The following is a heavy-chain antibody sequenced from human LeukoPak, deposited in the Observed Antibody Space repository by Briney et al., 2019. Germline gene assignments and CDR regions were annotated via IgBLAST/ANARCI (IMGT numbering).Heavy chain of an antibody. CDR3: AKGGSYYEDYFDY. V-gene: IGHV3-23*01. J-gene: IGHJ4*02. D-gene: IGHD3-22*01. CDR1: GFTFSSYA. Sequence: GGSLRLSCAASGFTFSSYAMSWVRQAPGKGLEWVSAISGSGGSAYYADSVKGRFTISRDNSKNTLYLQMNSLRAEDTAVYYCAKGGSYYEDYFDYWGQGTLVTVSS. CDR2: ISGSGGSA.